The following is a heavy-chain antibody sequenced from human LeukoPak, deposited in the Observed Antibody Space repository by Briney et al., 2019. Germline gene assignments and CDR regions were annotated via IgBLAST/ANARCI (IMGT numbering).Heavy chain of an antibody. CDR2: VSGSGDST. V-gene: IGHV3-23*01. CDR1: GFTFNNYG. Sequence: GGSLRLSCAVSGFTFNNYGMTWVRQAPGKGLEWVSGVSGSGDSTYHADPVKGRFSISRDNSKNTLYLQMNSLRAEDTAVYYCAKGDSSGYYLGYWYFDLWGRGTLVTVSS. D-gene: IGHD3-22*01. CDR3: AKGDSSGYYLGYWYFDL. J-gene: IGHJ2*01.